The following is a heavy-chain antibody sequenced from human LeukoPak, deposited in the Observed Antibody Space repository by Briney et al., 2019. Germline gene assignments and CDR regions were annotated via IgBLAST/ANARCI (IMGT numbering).Heavy chain of an antibody. V-gene: IGHV3-48*01. J-gene: IGHJ3*01. CDR1: GFTFSSYS. CDR3: ARAAGAGLGVEV. D-gene: IGHD5-24*01. CDR2: ISSSSSTI. Sequence: GGSLRLSCAASGFTFSSYSMNWVRQAPGKGLEWISYISSSSSTIYYADSVKCRFTISRDNAKNSLYLQMNSLRAEDTAVYYCARAAGAGLGVEVWGQGTMVTVSS.